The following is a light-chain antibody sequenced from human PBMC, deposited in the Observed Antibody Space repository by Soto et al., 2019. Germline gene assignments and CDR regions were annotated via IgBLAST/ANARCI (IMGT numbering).Light chain of an antibody. CDR3: QQYATSPPT. Sequence: EIVLTQSPGTLSLSPGERATLSCRASQSVSRSYLAWYQQKLGQPPRLLIYGASNRATGIPDRFSGSGSGTDFTLTIGRLEPEDFAVYYCQQYATSPPTFGGGTKVEI. V-gene: IGKV3-20*01. CDR1: QSVSRSY. CDR2: GAS. J-gene: IGKJ4*01.